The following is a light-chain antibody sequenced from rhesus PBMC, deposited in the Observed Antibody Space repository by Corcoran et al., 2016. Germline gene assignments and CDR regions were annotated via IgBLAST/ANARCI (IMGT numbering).Light chain of an antibody. CDR1: QSLLDSEDGNTY. CDR3: MQALEFPYS. CDR2: EVS. Sequence: DIVMTQTPLSLPVTPGEPASISCRSSQSLLDSEDGNTYLDWYLQKPGQSPQLVIYEVSNRASGVPERFSGSGSDTDFTLKISRVEAEDVGVYYCMQALEFPYSFGQGTKVEIK. J-gene: IGKJ2*01. V-gene: IGKV2-104*02.